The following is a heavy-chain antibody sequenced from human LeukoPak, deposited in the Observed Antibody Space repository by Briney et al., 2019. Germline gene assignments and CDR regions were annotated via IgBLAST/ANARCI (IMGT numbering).Heavy chain of an antibody. J-gene: IGHJ5*02. CDR1: GGSISSSSYY. D-gene: IGHD2-15*01. CDR3: ATSGGSCYSERICWFDP. CDR2: IYYSGSS. Sequence: SETLSLTCTVSGGSISSSSYYWGWIRQPPGKGLEWIGSIYYSGSSNYNPSLKSRVTISVDKSKNQFSLKLSSVTAADTAVYYCATSGGSCYSERICWFDPWGQGTLVTVSS. V-gene: IGHV4-39*07.